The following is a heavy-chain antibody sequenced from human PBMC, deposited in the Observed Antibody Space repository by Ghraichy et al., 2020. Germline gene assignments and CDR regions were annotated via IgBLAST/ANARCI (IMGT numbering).Heavy chain of an antibody. J-gene: IGHJ4*02. Sequence: SQTLSLTCTVSGGSISSSSYYWGWIRQPPGKGLEWIGSIYYSGSTYYNPSLKSRVTISVDTSKNQFSLKLSSVTAADTAVYYCARLGDSEYPSGLDYWGQGTLVTVSS. CDR2: IYYSGST. D-gene: IGHD3-10*01. CDR1: GGSISSSSYY. CDR3: ARLGDSEYPSGLDY. V-gene: IGHV4-39*01.